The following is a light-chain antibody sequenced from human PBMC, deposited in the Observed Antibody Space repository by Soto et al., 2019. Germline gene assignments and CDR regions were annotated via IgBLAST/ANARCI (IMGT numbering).Light chain of an antibody. CDR1: SSDVGTYNY. J-gene: IGLJ2*01. CDR3: SSYTSSSTLNVV. V-gene: IGLV2-14*01. Sequence: QSALTQPASVSGSPGQSITISCTGTSSDVGTYNYVSWYQQHPGKAPKLMIYEVSNRPSGASNRFSGSKSGNTASLTISGLQAEDEADYYCSSYTSSSTLNVVFGGGTKLTVL. CDR2: EVS.